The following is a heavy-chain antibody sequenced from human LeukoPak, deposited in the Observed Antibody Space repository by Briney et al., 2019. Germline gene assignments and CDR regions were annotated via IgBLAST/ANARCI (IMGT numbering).Heavy chain of an antibody. D-gene: IGHD3-3*01. J-gene: IGHJ4*02. CDR3: AKDVLQSSERLPPLNY. V-gene: IGHV3-23*01. CDR2: ISGNAGST. Sequence: GGSLRLSCAASGFTLSSYAMSWVRQAPGKGLEWGSLISGNAGSTYYADSVKGRFTISRDIPKNTLYLQMPSLTAEDTATHYCAKDVLQSSERLPPLNYWGQGTLVTVSS. CDR1: GFTLSSYA.